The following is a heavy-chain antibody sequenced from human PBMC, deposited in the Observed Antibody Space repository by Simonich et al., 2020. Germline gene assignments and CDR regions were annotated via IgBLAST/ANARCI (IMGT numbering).Heavy chain of an antibody. D-gene: IGHD3-16*01. CDR3: AREQARGGAFDI. CDR2: ISSSSSYI. J-gene: IGHJ3*02. Sequence: EVQLVESGGGLVKPGGSLRLSCAASGFTFSSYSMNWVRQAPGKGLEVGSSISSSSSYIYYADAVKGRFTISRDNAKNSLYLQMNSLRAEDTAVYYCAREQARGGAFDIWGQGTMVTVSS. CDR1: GFTFSSYS. V-gene: IGHV3-21*01.